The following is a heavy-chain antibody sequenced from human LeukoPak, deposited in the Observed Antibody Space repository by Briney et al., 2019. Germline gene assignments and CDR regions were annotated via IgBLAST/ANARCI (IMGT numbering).Heavy chain of an antibody. CDR3: ARGTRSSGLYY. V-gene: IGHV4-59*01. CDR2: IFYSGST. D-gene: IGHD3-10*01. CDR1: GASISSYY. J-gene: IGHJ4*02. Sequence: SETLSLTCTVSGASISSYYWSWIRQPPGRDLKWIGYIFYSGSTNYNPSLKSRVTMSVDRSKNQFSLKLSSLTAADTAVYYCARGTRSSGLYYWGQGTLVTVSS.